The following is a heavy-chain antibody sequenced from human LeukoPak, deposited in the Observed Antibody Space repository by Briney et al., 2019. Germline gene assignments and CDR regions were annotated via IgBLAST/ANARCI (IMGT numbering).Heavy chain of an antibody. Sequence: GGSLRLSCAASGFAFSTYAMTWVRQAPEKGLQWVSTISTSGRATYYADSVEGRFTISRDNSKNTLYLQMDSLRADDTAVYYCAKARGSSVYEQFDYWGQGTQVTVSP. CDR2: ISTSGRAT. J-gene: IGHJ4*02. CDR1: GFAFSTYA. D-gene: IGHD5/OR15-5a*01. CDR3: AKARGSSVYEQFDY. V-gene: IGHV3-23*01.